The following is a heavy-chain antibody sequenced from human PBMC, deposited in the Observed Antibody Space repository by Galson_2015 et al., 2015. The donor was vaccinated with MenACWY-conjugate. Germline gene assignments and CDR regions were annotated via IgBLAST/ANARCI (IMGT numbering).Heavy chain of an antibody. D-gene: IGHD2-21*02. Sequence: ATLSLTRSVSGGSISSYFLASGRHAPGGGQGWIWYCEYNGGTNHNPSLKSRVTMSVDTSKNQFSLKMTSMTAADTAVYYCARDGVRASCGRGCFSSYFDHWGQGILVTVSS. CDR2: CEYNGGT. V-gene: IGHV4-59*01. CDR3: ARDGVRASCGRGCFSSYFDH. CDR1: GGSISSYF. J-gene: IGHJ4*02.